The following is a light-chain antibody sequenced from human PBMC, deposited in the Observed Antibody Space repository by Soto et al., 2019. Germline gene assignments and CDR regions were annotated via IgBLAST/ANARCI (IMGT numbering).Light chain of an antibody. CDR2: DAS. Sequence: EIVMTQSPATLSVSPGERATLSCRASQSISSNLAWYQHKPGQAPRLPIYDASNRATGIPARFSGSGSGTDFTLTISSLEPEDFAVYYCQQRDNWLTFGGGTKVDI. V-gene: IGKV3-11*01. J-gene: IGKJ4*01. CDR3: QQRDNWLT. CDR1: QSISSN.